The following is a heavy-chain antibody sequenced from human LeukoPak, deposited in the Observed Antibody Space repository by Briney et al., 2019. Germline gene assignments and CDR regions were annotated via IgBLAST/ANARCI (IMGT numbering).Heavy chain of an antibody. CDR2: MNPNSGNT. CDR1: GYTFTSYD. J-gene: IGHJ4*02. Sequence: ASVKVSCKASGYTFTSYDINWVRQAPGQGLEWMGWMNPNSGNTVYAQKFQGRVTMTRNTSISTAYMELSSLRSEDTAVYYCARVEIRWRLDYWGQGTLVTVSS. V-gene: IGHV1-8*01. CDR3: ARVEIRWRLDY. D-gene: IGHD2-21*01.